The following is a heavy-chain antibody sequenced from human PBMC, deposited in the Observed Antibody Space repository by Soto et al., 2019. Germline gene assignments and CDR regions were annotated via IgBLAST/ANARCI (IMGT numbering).Heavy chain of an antibody. Sequence: QVQLQQWGAGLLKPSETLSLNCAVTGGSLSGYYWSWIRQPPGKGLEWIGEVKDGGHTNYSPSLRGRVTISSGTSNHQFSLRLNSVTAADTGVYYCARGQEGVVATHWDQGSLVTVSS. V-gene: IGHV4-34*01. J-gene: IGHJ4*02. CDR3: ARGQEGVVATH. D-gene: IGHD5-12*01. CDR1: GGSLSGYY. CDR2: VKDGGHT.